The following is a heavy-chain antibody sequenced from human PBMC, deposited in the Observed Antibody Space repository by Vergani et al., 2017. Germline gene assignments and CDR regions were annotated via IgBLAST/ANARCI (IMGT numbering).Heavy chain of an antibody. CDR3: AREEHTYGYAGGYFDP. Sequence: QVQLQESGPGLVKPSQTLSLTCTVSGGSISSGSYFWSWIRQPAGKGLEHIGRIYSSGITTYNPSLKSRVTMSIDTSKHQFFLTLNSVTAADTAVYYCAREEHTYGYAGGYFDPWGQGTLVTVSS. J-gene: IGHJ5*02. CDR1: GGSISSGSYF. CDR2: IYSSGIT. V-gene: IGHV4-61*02. D-gene: IGHD5-12*01.